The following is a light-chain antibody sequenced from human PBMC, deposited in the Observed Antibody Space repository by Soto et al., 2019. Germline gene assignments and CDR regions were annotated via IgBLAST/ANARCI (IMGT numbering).Light chain of an antibody. J-gene: IGKJ4*01. CDR2: GAS. CDR3: QQYGSSPLT. V-gene: IGKV3-20*01. CDR1: QSVSSNY. Sequence: EIVLTQSPDTLSLFPGERATLSCRASQSVSSNYLAWYQQRPGQAPRLLIYGASSRATGIPDRFSGSGSGTDFTLTISRLEPEDFAVYYCQQYGSSPLTFGGGTKVEIK.